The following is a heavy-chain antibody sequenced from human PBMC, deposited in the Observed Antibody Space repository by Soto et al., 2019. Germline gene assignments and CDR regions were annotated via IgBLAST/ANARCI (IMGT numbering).Heavy chain of an antibody. CDR3: AKDIAGYCSGGSCYSPGIDY. D-gene: IGHD2-15*01. Sequence: GGSLRLSCAASGFTFDDYAMRWVRQAPGKGLEWVSGISWNSGSIGYADSVKGRFTISRDNAKNSLYLQMNSLRAEDTVLYYCAKDIAGYCSGGSCYSPGIDYWGQGTLVTVSS. CDR2: ISWNSGSI. J-gene: IGHJ4*02. V-gene: IGHV3-9*01. CDR1: GFTFDDYA.